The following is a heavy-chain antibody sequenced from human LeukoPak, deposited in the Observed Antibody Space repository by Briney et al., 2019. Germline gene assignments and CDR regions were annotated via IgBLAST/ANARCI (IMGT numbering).Heavy chain of an antibody. D-gene: IGHD3-9*01. V-gene: IGHV1-2*02. Sequence: GASVKVSCKASGYTFTGYYMHWVRQAPGQGLEWMGWINPNSGGTNYAQKFQGRVTMTRDTSISTAYMELSRLRSDDTAVYYCARALGNSILTGPLFGGVDPWGQGTLVTVSS. J-gene: IGHJ5*02. CDR3: ARALGNSILTGPLFGGVDP. CDR1: GYTFTGYY. CDR2: INPNSGGT.